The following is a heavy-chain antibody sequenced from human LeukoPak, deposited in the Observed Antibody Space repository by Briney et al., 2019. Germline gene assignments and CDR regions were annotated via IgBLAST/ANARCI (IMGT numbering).Heavy chain of an antibody. CDR1: GGSISSGGYY. CDR2: IYYSGST. D-gene: IGHD3-10*01. Sequence: TLSLTCTVSGGSISSGGYYRSWIRQPPGKGLEWIGSIYYSGSTYDNPSLKSRVTISVDTSKNQFSLKLSSVTAADTAVYYCAREGSITMVRGVNWLDPWGQGTLVTVSS. V-gene: IGHV4-30-4*08. CDR3: AREGSITMVRGVNWLDP. J-gene: IGHJ5*02.